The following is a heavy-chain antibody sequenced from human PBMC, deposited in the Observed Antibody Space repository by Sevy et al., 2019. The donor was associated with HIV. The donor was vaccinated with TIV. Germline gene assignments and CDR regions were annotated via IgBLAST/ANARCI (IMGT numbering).Heavy chain of an antibody. Sequence: GESLKISCKGSGYSFTSYCIGWVRQMPGKGLEWMGIIYPRDSDTRYSPSFQAQFTISADRSISTAYLQCSSLNASDTAMYYCARNAIEVGVAENPRMDYGMDVWGQGTTVTVSS. J-gene: IGHJ6*02. CDR1: GYSFTSYC. CDR3: ARNAIEVGVAENPRMDYGMDV. D-gene: IGHD2-15*01. V-gene: IGHV5-51*01. CDR2: IYPRDSDT.